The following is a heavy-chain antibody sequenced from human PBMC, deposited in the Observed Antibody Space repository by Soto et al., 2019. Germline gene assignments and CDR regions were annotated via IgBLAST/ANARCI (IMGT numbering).Heavy chain of an antibody. J-gene: IGHJ4*02. CDR2: ISTNGGST. CDR1: GFIFSIYA. Sequence: GGSLRLSCSGSGFIFSIYAIHWVRQAPGKGLEYVSSISTNGGSTHYADSVKGRFTISRDNSKNTVYLQMSSLRAEDTAVYYCVKGEYYYDSSGYYPFDYWGQGTLVTVSS. CDR3: VKGEYYYDSSGYYPFDY. D-gene: IGHD3-22*01. V-gene: IGHV3-64D*06.